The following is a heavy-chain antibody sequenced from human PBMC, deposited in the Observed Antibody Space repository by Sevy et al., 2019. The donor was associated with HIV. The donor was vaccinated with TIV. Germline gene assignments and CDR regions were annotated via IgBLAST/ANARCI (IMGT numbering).Heavy chain of an antibody. CDR3: ARDLPPSATTVPHFDY. D-gene: IGHD4-17*01. CDR1: GFTFSSYE. V-gene: IGHV3-48*03. J-gene: IGHJ4*02. CDR2: ISNSGSTI. Sequence: GGSLRLSCTASGFTFSSYEMNWVRQAPGKGLGWVSYISNSGSTIHYSDSVKGRFTISRDNAKNSLYLQMNSLRAEDTAVYYCARDLPPSATTVPHFDYWGRGTLVTVSS.